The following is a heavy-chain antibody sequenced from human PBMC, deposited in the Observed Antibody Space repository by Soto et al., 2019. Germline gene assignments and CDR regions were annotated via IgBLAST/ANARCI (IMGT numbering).Heavy chain of an antibody. CDR3: ARHSATTIDY. V-gene: IGHV4-59*08. J-gene: IGHJ4*02. CDR1: GGSISSYY. D-gene: IGHD4-17*01. CDR2: IYYSGST. Sequence: LSLTCTVSGGSISSYYWSWIRQPPGKGLEWIGYIYYSGSTNYNPSLKSRVTISVDTSKNQFSLKLSSVTAADTAVYYCARHSATTIDYWGQGTLVTVSS.